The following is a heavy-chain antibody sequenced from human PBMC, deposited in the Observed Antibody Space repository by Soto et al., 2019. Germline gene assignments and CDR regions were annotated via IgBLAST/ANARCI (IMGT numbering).Heavy chain of an antibody. Sequence: PSETLSLTCAVSGGSISSRNWWSWVRQPPGKGLEWIGEIYHSGSTNYNPSLKSRVTISVDKSKNQFSLKLSSVTAADTAVYFCVRSSIEPRIFMYPFDYWGQGTLVTVSS. J-gene: IGHJ4*02. CDR1: GGSISSRNW. V-gene: IGHV4-4*02. CDR3: VRSSIEPRIFMYPFDY. D-gene: IGHD6-6*01. CDR2: IYHSGST.